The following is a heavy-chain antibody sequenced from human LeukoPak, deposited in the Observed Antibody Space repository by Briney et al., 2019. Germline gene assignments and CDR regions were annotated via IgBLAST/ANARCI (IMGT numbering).Heavy chain of an antibody. Sequence: GGSLRLSCAASGFTFSNYDMHWVRQPTGKGLEWVSSIGTSGDTYYPDSVKGRFTISRENAKNSFFLQMNSLRVGDTAVYYCARATWLAAFDIRGQGTMVTVSS. CDR2: IGTSGDT. V-gene: IGHV3-13*01. J-gene: IGHJ3*02. CDR1: GFTFSNYD. D-gene: IGHD3-9*01. CDR3: ARATWLAAFDI.